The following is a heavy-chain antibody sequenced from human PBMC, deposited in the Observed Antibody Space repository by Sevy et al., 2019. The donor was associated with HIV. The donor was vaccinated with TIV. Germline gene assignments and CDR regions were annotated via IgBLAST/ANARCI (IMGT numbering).Heavy chain of an antibody. V-gene: IGHV1-18*01. Sequence: PSVKVSCKTSGYTFTSYIISWVRQAPGQGLEWMGWISPLNGDTKYVQKFQGRVTMSIDTSTSTAYMDLRSLRSDDTAVYYCARGYCTGGSCSPGGFWGQGTLVTVSS. CDR3: ARGYCTGGSCSPGGF. D-gene: IGHD2-15*01. CDR1: GYTFTSYI. CDR2: ISPLNGDT. J-gene: IGHJ4*02.